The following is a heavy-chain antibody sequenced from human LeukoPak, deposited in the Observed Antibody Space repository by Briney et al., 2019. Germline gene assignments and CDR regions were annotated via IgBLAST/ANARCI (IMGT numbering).Heavy chain of an antibody. CDR1: GGSISSGGYY. V-gene: IGHV4-31*03. CDR3: ARADSSGYYSVDY. D-gene: IGHD3-22*01. Sequence: SQTLSLTCTVSGGSISSGGYYWSWIRQHPGKGLEWIGYIYYSGSTYYNPSLKSRVTISVDTSKNQFSLKLSSVTAADTAVYYCARADSSGYYSVDYWGQGTLVTVCS. J-gene: IGHJ4*02. CDR2: IYYSGST.